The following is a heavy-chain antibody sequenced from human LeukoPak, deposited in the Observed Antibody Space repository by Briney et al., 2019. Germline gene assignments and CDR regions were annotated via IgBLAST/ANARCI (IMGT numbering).Heavy chain of an antibody. Sequence: ASVKVSCKASGYTFTSYAMHWVRQAPGQRLEWMGWINAGNGNTKYSQKFQGRVTITRDTSASTAYMELSSLRSEDTAVYYCARDRLTMVRGVNVDGMDVWGQGTTVTVSS. CDR1: GYTFTSYA. V-gene: IGHV1-3*01. CDR3: ARDRLTMVRGVNVDGMDV. J-gene: IGHJ6*02. CDR2: INAGNGNT. D-gene: IGHD3-10*01.